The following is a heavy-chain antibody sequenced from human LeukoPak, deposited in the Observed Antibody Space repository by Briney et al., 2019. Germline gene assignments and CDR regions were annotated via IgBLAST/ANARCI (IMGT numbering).Heavy chain of an antibody. D-gene: IGHD3-10*01. CDR3: ARDNPYYYGSGSFFGLDP. Sequence: PSETLSVTCAVSGGSVSSGGYSWSWIRQPPGKGLEWIGYLYHSGSTYYNPSLKSRVTISVDRSKNQFSLKLSSVTAADTAVYYCARDNPYYYGSGSFFGLDPWGQGTLVTVSS. J-gene: IGHJ5*02. V-gene: IGHV4-30-2*01. CDR2: LYHSGST. CDR1: GGSVSSGGYS.